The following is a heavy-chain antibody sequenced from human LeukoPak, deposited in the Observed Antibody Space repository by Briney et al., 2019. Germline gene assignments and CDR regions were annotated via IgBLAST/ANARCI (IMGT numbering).Heavy chain of an antibody. D-gene: IGHD1-1*01. CDR1: GFTSCGRY. CDR2: ISPSADII. CDR3: AKASNTWNYFDY. Sequence: GGSLRLSCFAGGFTSCGRYMSWFRHAPGRGMEWFAYISPSADIIHYADSVKGRFTISRDNSKNTLSLCMNSLRAEDTAIYCCAKASNTWNYFDYWGEGTLVTVS. J-gene: IGHJ4*02. V-gene: IGHV3-11*01.